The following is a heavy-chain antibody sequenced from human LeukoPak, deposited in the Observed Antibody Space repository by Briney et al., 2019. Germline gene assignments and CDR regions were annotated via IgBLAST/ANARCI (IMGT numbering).Heavy chain of an antibody. CDR3: ATHHSTKGFDY. J-gene: IGHJ4*02. V-gene: IGHV3-33*01. CDR2: IWYDGSNK. Sequence: GGSLRLSCAASGFTFRSYGMHWVRRAPGKGLDWVAIIWYDGSNKYYADSVKGRFIIFKDNSKNTLYLQMNSLRAEDTAVYYCATHHSTKGFDYWGQGTLVTVSS. CDR1: GFTFRSYG. D-gene: IGHD2-15*01.